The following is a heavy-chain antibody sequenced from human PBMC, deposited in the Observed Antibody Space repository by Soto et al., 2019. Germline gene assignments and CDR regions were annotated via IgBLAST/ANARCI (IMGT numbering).Heavy chain of an antibody. Sequence: ASETLSLTCAVYGGSFSGYYWSWIRQPPGKGLEWIGYIYYSGSTYYNPSLKSRVTISVDTSKYQFSLKLSSVTAADTAVYYCARDASTYGDYVAPYYYYGMDVWGQGTTVTVSS. CDR2: IYYSGST. V-gene: IGHV4-34*09. CDR1: GGSFSGYY. D-gene: IGHD4-17*01. J-gene: IGHJ6*02. CDR3: ARDASTYGDYVAPYYYYGMDV.